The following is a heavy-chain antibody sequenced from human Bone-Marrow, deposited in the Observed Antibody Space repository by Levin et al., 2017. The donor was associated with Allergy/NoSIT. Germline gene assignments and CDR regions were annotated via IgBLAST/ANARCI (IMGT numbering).Heavy chain of an antibody. V-gene: IGHV5-51*01. Sequence: KVSCKGSGYDFTTSWVAWVCQVPGRGLEWMGMIDPRDSDTRYSPSFRGQVSISADKSVNTAYLQWSRLEAADSAVYYCTRQTAGGNYGDYWGQGTRVTVSS. D-gene: IGHD4-23*01. J-gene: IGHJ4*01. CDR1: GYDFTTSW. CDR3: TRQTAGGNYGDY. CDR2: IDPRDSDT.